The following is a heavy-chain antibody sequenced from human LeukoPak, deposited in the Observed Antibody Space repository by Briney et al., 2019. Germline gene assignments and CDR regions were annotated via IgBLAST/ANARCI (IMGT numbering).Heavy chain of an antibody. Sequence: GTSVKVSCKGSGFTFTSSAAQWVRQARRQRLEWIGWIVLGSGNTNYAQKFQERLTITRDMSTTTAYMELSSLTSEDTAVYFCAVDQGRPAGDAFDYWGQGTLVTVSS. CDR1: GFTFTSSA. CDR3: AVDQGRPAGDAFDY. CDR2: IVLGSGNT. V-gene: IGHV1-58*01. D-gene: IGHD2-2*01. J-gene: IGHJ4*02.